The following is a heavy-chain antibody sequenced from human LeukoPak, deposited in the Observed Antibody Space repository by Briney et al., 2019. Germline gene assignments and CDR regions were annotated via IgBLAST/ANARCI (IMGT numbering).Heavy chain of an antibody. J-gene: IGHJ6*02. V-gene: IGHV5-51*01. CDR2: INTGDSVT. CDR3: ARSRAGTSLRAYGMDV. D-gene: IGHD3-10*01. Sequence: GDSLKISCKGSGYNFTPYWIGWARQMPGKGLEWMGIINTGDSVTTYCPSLQGQITISAAKSTTTAYLQLSSLKVSDTDTYYCARSRAGTSLRAYGMDVWGQGTTVTVSS. CDR1: GYNFTPYW.